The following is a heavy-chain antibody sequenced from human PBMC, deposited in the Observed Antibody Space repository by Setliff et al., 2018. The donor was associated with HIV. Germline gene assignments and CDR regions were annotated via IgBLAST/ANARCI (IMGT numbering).Heavy chain of an antibody. J-gene: IGHJ4*02. CDR3: VRDMHYYDSSGYYRLDVLDY. CDR1: GYTFIHYD. Sequence: GASVKVSCKTSGYTFIHYDIHWVRQAPGERLEWLGWINTDTGNTKYSQKFQDRLTFTRDTSALTADMELSSLRSEDTAVYYCVRDMHYYDSSGYYRLDVLDYWGQGTLVTVSS. CDR2: INTDTGNT. D-gene: IGHD3-22*01. V-gene: IGHV1-3*04.